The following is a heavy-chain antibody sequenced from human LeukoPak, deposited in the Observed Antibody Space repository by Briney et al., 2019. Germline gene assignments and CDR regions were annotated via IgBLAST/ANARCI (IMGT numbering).Heavy chain of an antibody. J-gene: IGHJ5*02. CDR3: ARGVLDSSSYWFDP. D-gene: IGHD6-13*01. Sequence: GGSLRLSCAASGFTFSDYYMSWIRQAPEEGLEWVSYISSSSSYTNYADSVKGRFTISRDNAKNSLYLQMNSLRAADTAVYYCARGVLDSSSYWFDPWGQGTLVTVSS. CDR2: ISSSSSYT. CDR1: GFTFSDYY. V-gene: IGHV3-11*05.